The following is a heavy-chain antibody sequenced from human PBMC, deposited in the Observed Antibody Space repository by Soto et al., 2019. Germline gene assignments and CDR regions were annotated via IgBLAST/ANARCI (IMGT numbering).Heavy chain of an antibody. D-gene: IGHD6-19*01. J-gene: IGHJ4*02. CDR3: ARGEGQWLVFGY. CDR1: GGSFSGYD. CDR2: INHRGST. V-gene: IGHV4-34*01. Sequence: PSDTLSLTCAVYGGSFSGYDWSWIRQPPGKGLEWIGEINHRGSTNYNPSLKSRVTISVDTSKNQFSLKLSAVTAADTAVYYCARGEGQWLVFGYWGQGTPVTVSS.